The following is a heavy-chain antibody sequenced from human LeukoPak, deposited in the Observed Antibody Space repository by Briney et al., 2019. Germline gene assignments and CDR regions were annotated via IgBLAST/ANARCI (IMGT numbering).Heavy chain of an antibody. CDR1: GGSIGSYY. V-gene: IGHV4-59*01. Sequence: SETLSLTCTVSGGSIGSYYWSWIRQPPGKGLEWIGYIFYSGTTNYNPSLKSRVTISLDTSKNQFSLNLTSVTAADTAVYYCARMRRPHWYLDLWGRGTLVAVSS. J-gene: IGHJ2*01. CDR2: IFYSGTT. CDR3: ARMRRPHWYLDL.